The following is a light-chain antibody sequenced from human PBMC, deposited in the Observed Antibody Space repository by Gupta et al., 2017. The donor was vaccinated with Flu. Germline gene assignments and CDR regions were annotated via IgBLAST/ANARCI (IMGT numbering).Light chain of an antibody. CDR1: QSLIYTDVDTY. CDR3: LQGSNWPNT. CDR2: KVS. Sequence: VTRGQPASIACWSSQSLIYTDVDTYLKWYHQRPGQSPRLLIYKVSDRDSGVPDRFSGNGSDTEFTLTVSSLEADDFGVYYCLQGSNWPNTFGQGTKVDIK. V-gene: IGKV2-30*01. J-gene: IGKJ2*01.